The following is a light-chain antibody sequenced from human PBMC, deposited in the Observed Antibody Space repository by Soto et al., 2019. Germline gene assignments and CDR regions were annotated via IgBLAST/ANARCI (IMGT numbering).Light chain of an antibody. CDR1: SSDVGGYNY. CDR3: SSYTSSSTRL. J-gene: IGLJ3*02. CDR2: EVS. Sequence: QSALTQPASVSGSPGQSITISCTGTSSDVGGYNYVSWYQQHPGKAPKLMIYEVSNRPSGVSNRFSGTKYGNTAALTISGVYAEDEADYYCSSYTSSSTRLFGGGTKLTVL. V-gene: IGLV2-14*01.